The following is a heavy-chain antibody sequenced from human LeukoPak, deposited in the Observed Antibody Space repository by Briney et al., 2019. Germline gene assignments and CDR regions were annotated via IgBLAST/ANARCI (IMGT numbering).Heavy chain of an antibody. D-gene: IGHD2-2*02. V-gene: IGHV1-18*01. CDR1: GYTFTSYG. Sequence: ASVKVSCKASGYTFTSYGISWVRQAPGQGLEWRGWISAYNGNTNYAQKLQGRVTITADKSTSTAYMELSSLRSEDTAVYYCARAIPLWRDYYYMDVWGKGTTVTVSS. J-gene: IGHJ6*03. CDR2: ISAYNGNT. CDR3: ARAIPLWRDYYYMDV.